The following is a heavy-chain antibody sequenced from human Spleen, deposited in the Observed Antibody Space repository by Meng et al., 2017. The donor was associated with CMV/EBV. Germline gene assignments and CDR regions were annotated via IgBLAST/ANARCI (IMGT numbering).Heavy chain of an antibody. Sequence: FTSYGISWVRQAPGQGLEWMGWVSANNGDTNYAQKWQGRVIMTTDTSTGTAYMELGSLRSDDTAIYYCARDETITLKLVILSRGLDFWGQGTLVTVSS. CDR3: ARDETITLKLVILSRGLDF. J-gene: IGHJ4*02. D-gene: IGHD3-22*01. CDR1: FTSYG. CDR2: VSANNGDT. V-gene: IGHV1-18*01.